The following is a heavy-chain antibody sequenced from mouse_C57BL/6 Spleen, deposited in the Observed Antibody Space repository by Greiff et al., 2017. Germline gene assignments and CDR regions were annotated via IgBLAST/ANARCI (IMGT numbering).Heavy chain of an antibody. J-gene: IGHJ3*01. Sequence: EVQLQQSGPELVKPGASVKISCKASGYTFTDYYMNWVKQSHGKSLEWIGDINPNNGGTSYNQKFKGKATLTVDKSSSTAYMELRSLTSEDSAVYYCARSVSYSNYWFAYWGQGTLVTVSA. V-gene: IGHV1-26*01. CDR1: GYTFTDYY. CDR3: ARSVSYSNYWFAY. D-gene: IGHD2-5*01. CDR2: INPNNGGT.